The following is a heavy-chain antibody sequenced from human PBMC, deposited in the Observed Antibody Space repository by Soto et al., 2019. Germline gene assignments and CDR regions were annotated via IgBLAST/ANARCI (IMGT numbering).Heavy chain of an antibody. CDR1: GFTFSNAW. V-gene: IGHV3-15*07. D-gene: IGHD1-26*01. CDR2: IKSKTDGGTT. CDR3: ATRAIHFGPPGRVQNYGMDV. J-gene: IGHJ6*02. Sequence: PGGSLRLSCAASGFTFSNAWMNWVRQAPGKGLEWVGRIKSKTDGGTTDYAAPVKGRFTISRDDSKNTLYLQMNSLKTEDTAVYYCATRAIHFGPPGRVQNYGMDVWGQGPTVTLSS.